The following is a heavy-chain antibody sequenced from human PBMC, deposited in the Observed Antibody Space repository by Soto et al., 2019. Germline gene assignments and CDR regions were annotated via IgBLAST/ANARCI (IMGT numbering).Heavy chain of an antibody. D-gene: IGHD5-18*01. CDR3: ARDLQLWYFDY. J-gene: IGHJ4*02. V-gene: IGHV4-59*01. CDR1: GGSISSYY. Sequence: SETLSLTCTVSGGSISSYYWSWIRQPPGKGLEWIGYIYYSGSTNYNPSLKSRVTISVDTSKNQFSLKLSSVTAADTAVYYCARDLQLWYFDYWGQGTLVTVSS. CDR2: IYYSGST.